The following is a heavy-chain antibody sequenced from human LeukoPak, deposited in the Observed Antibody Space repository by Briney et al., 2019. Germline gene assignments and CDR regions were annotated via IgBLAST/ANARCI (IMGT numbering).Heavy chain of an antibody. Sequence: GGSLRLSCAASGFTFSNYAMSWVRQAPGKGLEWVSAISGSGGSTYYADSVKGRFTISRDNSKNTLYLQMNSLRAEDTAVYYCAREYSGSYWTVYFDYWGQGTLVTVSS. CDR3: AREYSGSYWTVYFDY. V-gene: IGHV3-23*01. J-gene: IGHJ4*02. D-gene: IGHD1-26*01. CDR1: GFTFSNYA. CDR2: ISGSGGST.